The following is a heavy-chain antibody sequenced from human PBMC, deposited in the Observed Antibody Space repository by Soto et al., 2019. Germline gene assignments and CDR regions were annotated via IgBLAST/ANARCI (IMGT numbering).Heavy chain of an antibody. CDR1: GGSISSGGYS. CDR3: ARGDSSSNESPDQFDP. V-gene: IGHV4-30-2*01. CDR2: IYHSGST. J-gene: IGHJ5*02. D-gene: IGHD6-13*01. Sequence: SETLSLTCAVSGGSISSGGYSWSWIRQPPGKGLEWIGYIYHSGSTYYNPSLKSRVTISVDRSKNQFSLKLSSVTAADTAVYYCARGDSSSNESPDQFDPWGQGTLVTVSS.